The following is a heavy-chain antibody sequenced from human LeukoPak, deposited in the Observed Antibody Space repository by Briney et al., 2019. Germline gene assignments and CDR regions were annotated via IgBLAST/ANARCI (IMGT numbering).Heavy chain of an antibody. V-gene: IGHV1-46*01. J-gene: IGHJ3*02. Sequence: GASVKVSCKASGYSFTDYYMHWVRQAPGQGLEWMGIINPSGGKSNNAQKFQGRVTMTRDTSTSTVYMELNTLRSEDTAMYYCARHQRGSGWYDAFDIWGQGTMVTVSS. D-gene: IGHD6-19*01. CDR1: GYSFTDYY. CDR3: ARHQRGSGWYDAFDI. CDR2: INPSGGKS.